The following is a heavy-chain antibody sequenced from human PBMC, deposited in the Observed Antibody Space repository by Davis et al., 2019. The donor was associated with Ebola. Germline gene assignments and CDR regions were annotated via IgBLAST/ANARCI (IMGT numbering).Heavy chain of an antibody. D-gene: IGHD2-8*02. J-gene: IGHJ3*02. V-gene: IGHV5-51*01. CDR3: ASLRRTITGMDDGFDM. CDR2: IYTGDSDT. CDR1: GYSFTSYW. Sequence: GESLKISCQGFGYSFTSYWIGWVRQMPGKGLEWMGVIYTGDSDTRYSPSFRGQVTISADKSFKTAFLQWTSLKASDTAMYYCASLRRTITGMDDGFDMWGQGTMVTVSS.